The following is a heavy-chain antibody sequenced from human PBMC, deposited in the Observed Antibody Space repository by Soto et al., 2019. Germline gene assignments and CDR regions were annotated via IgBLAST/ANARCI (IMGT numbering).Heavy chain of an antibody. CDR3: ARDHLDTWGGSDSLDI. D-gene: IGHD3-16*01. CDR2: IKQDGSAK. CDR1: GFTFSNYW. Sequence: EVQLVESGGGLVQPGGSLRLSCAASGFTFSNYWVNWVRQAPGKGLEWVANIKQDGSAKYYVDSVKGRFTISRDNAKNSLYLQRDSLRAEDTAVYYCARDHLDTWGGSDSLDIWGHGTMVIVSS. J-gene: IGHJ3*02. V-gene: IGHV3-7*01.